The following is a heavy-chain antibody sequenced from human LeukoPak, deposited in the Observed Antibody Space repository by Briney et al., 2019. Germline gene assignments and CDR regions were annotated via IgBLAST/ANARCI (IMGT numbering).Heavy chain of an antibody. J-gene: IGHJ6*02. CDR2: ICDSGGST. V-gene: IGHV3-23*01. D-gene: IGHD2-15*01. CDR1: GFTFSSYA. CDR3: AAHMRCSGGSCFHYYYYYGMDV. Sequence: PGGSLRLSCAASGFTFSSYAMSWVRQAPGKGLEWGSAICDSGGSTNYADSVKGRFSISRDNSKNTLYLQMNSLRAEDTAVYYCAAHMRCSGGSCFHYYYYYGMDVWGQGTTVTVSS.